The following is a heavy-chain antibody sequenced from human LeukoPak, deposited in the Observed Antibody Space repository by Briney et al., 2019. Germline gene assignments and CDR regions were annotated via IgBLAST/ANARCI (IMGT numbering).Heavy chain of an antibody. CDR2: MNPNSGNT. D-gene: IGHD6-19*01. J-gene: IGHJ5*02. CDR1: GYTFTSYD. V-gene: IGHV1-8*01. CDR3: ARGQEQWLVRSWFDP. Sequence: ASVKVSCKASGYTFTSYDINWVRQATGQGLEWMGWMNPNSGNTGYAQKFQGRVTMTRNTSISTAYMELSSLRSEDTAVYYCARGQEQWLVRSWFDPWGLGTLVTVSS.